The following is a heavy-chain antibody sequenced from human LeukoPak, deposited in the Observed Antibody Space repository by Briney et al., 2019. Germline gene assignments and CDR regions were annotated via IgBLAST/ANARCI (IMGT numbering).Heavy chain of an antibody. V-gene: IGHV3-48*02. CDR1: GFTFSSYT. CDR2: ISSGSSAI. J-gene: IGHJ5*02. D-gene: IGHD6-19*01. Sequence: PGGSLRLSCAASGFTFSSYTMSWVRQAPGKGLEWVSYISSGSSAIYYADSVKGRFTISKDNAKNSLFLQLDSLRDGDTAVYYCARVVAGIDWFDPWGQGTLVTVSS. CDR3: ARVVAGIDWFDP.